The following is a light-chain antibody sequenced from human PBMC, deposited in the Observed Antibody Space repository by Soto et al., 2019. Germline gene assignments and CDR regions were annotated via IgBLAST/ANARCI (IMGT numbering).Light chain of an antibody. J-gene: IGLJ2*01. CDR3: QVWDSSNDHVV. CDR1: NIGSKR. V-gene: IGLV3-21*02. CDR2: DYS. Sequence: SYELTQPPSVSVAPGQTARITCGGTNIGSKRVHWYQQKPGQAPVLVVYDYSDRPSGIPERFSGSNSGNTATLTISRVEAGDEADYYCQVWDSSNDHVVFGGGTKLTVL.